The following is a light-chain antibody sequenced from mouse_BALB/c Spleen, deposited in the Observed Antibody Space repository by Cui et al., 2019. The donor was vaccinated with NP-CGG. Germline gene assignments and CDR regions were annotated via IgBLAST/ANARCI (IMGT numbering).Light chain of an antibody. CDR2: GTN. V-gene: IGLV1*01. CDR1: TGTVTTSNY. CDR3: ALWYSNHWV. Sequence: QAVLTQESVLTTSPGETVTLTCRSSTGTVTTSNYANWVQEKPDHLFTGLIGGTNNRAPGVPARFSGSLIGGKAALTITGAQTEDEGIYFCALWYSNHWVFGGGTKLTVL. J-gene: IGLJ1*01.